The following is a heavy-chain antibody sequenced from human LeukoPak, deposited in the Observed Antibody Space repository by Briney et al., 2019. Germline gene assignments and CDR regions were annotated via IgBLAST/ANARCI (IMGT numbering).Heavy chain of an antibody. V-gene: IGHV3-30*18. CDR2: ISYDGSNK. Sequence: GGSLRLSGAASGFTFSSYGMHWVRQAPGKGLEWVAVISYDGSNKYYADSLKGRFTISRDNSKNTLYLQMNSLRAEDTAVYYCAKVSHTALDYYYYYGMDVWGKGTTVTVSS. D-gene: IGHD5-18*01. CDR3: AKVSHTALDYYYYYGMDV. J-gene: IGHJ6*04. CDR1: GFTFSSYG.